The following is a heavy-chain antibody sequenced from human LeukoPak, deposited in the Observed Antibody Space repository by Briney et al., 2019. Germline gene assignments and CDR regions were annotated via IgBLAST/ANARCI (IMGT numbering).Heavy chain of an antibody. V-gene: IGHV4-34*01. CDR1: GGSFSGYY. J-gene: IGHJ4*02. CDR3: ATTNRIVRSTYYFDY. CDR2: MNHSGST. Sequence: SETLSLTCAVYGGSFSGYYWSWIRQTPGKGLEWIGEMNHSGSTNYNPSLKSRVTISVDTSKNQFYLKLSSVTAADTAVYYCATTNRIVRSTYYFDYWGQGTLVTVSS. D-gene: IGHD1-26*01.